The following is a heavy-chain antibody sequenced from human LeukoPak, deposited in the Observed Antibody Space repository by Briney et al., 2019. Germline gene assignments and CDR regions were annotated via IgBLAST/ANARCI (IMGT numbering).Heavy chain of an antibody. J-gene: IGHJ4*02. V-gene: IGHV4-34*01. CDR2: INHSGST. Sequence: PSETLSLTCAVYGGSFSGYYWSWIRQPPGKGLEWIGEINHSGSTNYNPSLKSRVTISEDTSKNQFCLKLSSVTAADTAVYYCARGSGPYYYDSRHDLFDYWGQGTLVIVSS. D-gene: IGHD3-22*01. CDR1: GGSFSGYY. CDR3: ARGSGPYYYDSRHDLFDY.